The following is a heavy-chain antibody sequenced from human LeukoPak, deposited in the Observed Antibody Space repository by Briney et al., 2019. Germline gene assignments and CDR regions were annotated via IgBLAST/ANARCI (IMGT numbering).Heavy chain of an antibody. CDR1: GYTLNELS. Sequence: GASVKVSRKVSGYTLNELSMHWVRQAPGKGLVGVGGFDPEDGETIYAQKFRGRVTMTEDTSTDTAYMELSSLRSEDTAVYCCATVGYSYGYFFDYWGQGTLVTVSS. J-gene: IGHJ4*02. D-gene: IGHD5-18*01. V-gene: IGHV1-24*01. CDR2: FDPEDGET. CDR3: ATVGYSYGYFFDY.